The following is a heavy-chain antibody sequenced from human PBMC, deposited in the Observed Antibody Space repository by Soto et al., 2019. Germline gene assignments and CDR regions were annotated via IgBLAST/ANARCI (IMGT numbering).Heavy chain of an antibody. CDR1: GGSISSGGYY. CDR2: IYYSGST. Sequence: QVQLQESGPGLVKPSQTLSLSCTVSGGSISSGGYYWSWIRQHPGKGLEWIGYIYYSGSTYYNPSLKSRVTISVATSKNQFSLNLRSVTAADTAVYYCARGRYSSSSSWFDPWGQGTLVTVSS. V-gene: IGHV4-31*03. D-gene: IGHD6-6*01. CDR3: ARGRYSSSSSWFDP. J-gene: IGHJ5*02.